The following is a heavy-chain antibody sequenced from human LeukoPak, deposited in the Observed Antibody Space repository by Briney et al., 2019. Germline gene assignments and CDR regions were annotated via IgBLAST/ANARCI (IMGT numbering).Heavy chain of an antibody. Sequence: GASVKVSCKASGYSFTAYYMRWVRQAPGQGLEWMGWINPNSGGTNYARKFQGRVTMTRDTSISTGYMELRRLRSDDTAVYYCASSVISGSLGVDYWGQGTLVTVSS. V-gene: IGHV1-2*02. CDR3: ASSVISGSLGVDY. CDR2: INPNSGGT. J-gene: IGHJ4*02. D-gene: IGHD5-12*01. CDR1: GYSFTAYY.